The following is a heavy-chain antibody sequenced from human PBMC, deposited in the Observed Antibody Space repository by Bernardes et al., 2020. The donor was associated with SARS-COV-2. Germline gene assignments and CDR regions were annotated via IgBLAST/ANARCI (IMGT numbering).Heavy chain of an antibody. Sequence: GGSLRLSCAASGFTFTVNGMHWFRQAPGKGLEWVAFLSQDATHKIYADSVKGRFTISRDISKTTLYLQMNCLRPEDTAIYFCAKDQCYWGKFGLWGRGTLVTVSS. D-gene: IGHD7-27*01. J-gene: IGHJ2*01. CDR2: LSQDATHK. V-gene: IGHV3-30*02. CDR1: GFTFTVNG. CDR3: AKDQCYWGKFGL.